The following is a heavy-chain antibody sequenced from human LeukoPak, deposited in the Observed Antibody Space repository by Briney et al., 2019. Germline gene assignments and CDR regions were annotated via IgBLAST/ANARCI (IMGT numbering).Heavy chain of an antibody. CDR2: ISGSGDSA. CDR1: GFTFSTYP. V-gene: IGHV3-23*01. J-gene: IGHJ4*02. Sequence: GGSLRLSCAASGFTFSTYPMSGVRQAPGKGPEWVSVISGSGDSAHYADSLKGRFTISRDNSKNTLDLQMNSLRAEDTAVYYCAISKRGISAFYVTYVDYWGQGTLVTVSS. CDR3: AISKRGISAFYVTYVDY. D-gene: IGHD2/OR15-2a*01.